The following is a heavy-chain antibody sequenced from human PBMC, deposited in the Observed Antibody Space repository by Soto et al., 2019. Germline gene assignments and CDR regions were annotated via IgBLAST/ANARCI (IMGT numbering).Heavy chain of an antibody. J-gene: IGHJ4*02. CDR2: INHSGST. V-gene: IGHV4-34*01. D-gene: IGHD3-3*01. Sequence: QVQLQQWGAGLLKPSETLSLTCAVYGGSFSGYYWSWIRQPPGKGLEWIGEINHSGSTNYNPSLKGRVTISVDTSKNQCSRKLSSVTAADTDVYFCASGQEYYDFWSGYYYWGQGTLVTVSS. CDR1: GGSFSGYY. CDR3: ASGQEYYDFWSGYYY.